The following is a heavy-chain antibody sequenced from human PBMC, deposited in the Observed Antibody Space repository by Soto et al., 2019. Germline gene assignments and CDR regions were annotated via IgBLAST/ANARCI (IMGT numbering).Heavy chain of an antibody. Sequence: EVQLVESGGGLVQPGGSLRLSCAASGFTFSSYSMNWVRQAPGKGLEWVSYISSSSSTIYYADSVKGRFTISRDNAKNSLYLQMNSLRAEDTAVYHCARVEELYNWNCYYYGMDVWGQGTTVTVSS. V-gene: IGHV3-48*01. CDR1: GFTFSSYS. D-gene: IGHD1-1*01. CDR2: ISSSSSTI. CDR3: ARVEELYNWNCYYYGMDV. J-gene: IGHJ6*02.